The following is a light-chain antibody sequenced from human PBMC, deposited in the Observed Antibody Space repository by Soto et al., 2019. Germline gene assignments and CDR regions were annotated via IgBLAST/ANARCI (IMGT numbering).Light chain of an antibody. V-gene: IGKV3-11*01. CDR2: DAS. J-gene: IGKJ4*01. CDR3: QQRSNWPLT. CDR1: QSVSSL. Sequence: EIVLTQSPATLSLSPEERATLSCRASQSVSSLLAWYQQKPGQAPRLLIYDASCRATGIPTRFSGSGSGTDFTLTISSLEPEDFAVYYCQQRSNWPLTFGGGTKVEIK.